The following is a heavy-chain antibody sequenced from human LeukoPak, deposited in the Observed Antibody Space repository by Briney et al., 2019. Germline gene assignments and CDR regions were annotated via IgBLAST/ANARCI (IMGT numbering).Heavy chain of an antibody. CDR1: GFSFSNYA. D-gene: IGHD1-20*01. V-gene: IGHV3-30*07. J-gene: IGHJ4*02. CDR3: AKVLSGSQDY. Sequence: AGGSLRLSCAASGFSFSNYAMHWVRQAPGKGLEWVAVISHDENHKYYADSVKGRFTISRDNSKNTVYLQMNSLRAEDAAVYYCAKVLSGSQDYWGQGTLVTVFS. CDR2: ISHDENHK.